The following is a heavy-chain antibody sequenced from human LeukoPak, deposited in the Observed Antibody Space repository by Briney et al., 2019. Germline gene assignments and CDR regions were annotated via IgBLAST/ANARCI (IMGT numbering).Heavy chain of an antibody. CDR2: MNPNSGNT. D-gene: IGHD6-19*01. V-gene: IGHV1-8*01. CDR3: ARVASGWHGGNWFDP. J-gene: IGHJ5*02. Sequence: ASVKVSCKASGYTFTSYDINWVRQATGQGLEWMGWMNPNSGNTGYAQKFQGRVTMTRNTSISTAYMELSSLRSEDTAVYYCARVASGWHGGNWFDPWGQGTLVTVSS. CDR1: GYTFTSYD.